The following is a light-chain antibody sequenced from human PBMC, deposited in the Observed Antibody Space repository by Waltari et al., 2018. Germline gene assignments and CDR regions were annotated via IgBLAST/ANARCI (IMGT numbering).Light chain of an antibody. V-gene: IGKV1-5*03. CDR2: GAS. CDR1: QSISSS. CDR3: QQYFHLST. J-gene: IGKJ1*01. Sequence: DIQVTPSPSTLSASVGDRVSITCRAIQSISSSLAWFQQTPGKGPKLLIYGASTLASWVPSRFSGSGSGTEFTLTISSLQPDDFATYYCQQYFHLSTFGQGTKVEIK.